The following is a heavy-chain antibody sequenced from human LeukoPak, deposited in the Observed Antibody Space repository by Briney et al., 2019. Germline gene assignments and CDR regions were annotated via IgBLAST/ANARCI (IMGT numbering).Heavy chain of an antibody. D-gene: IGHD3-3*01. CDR3: ARRFLEWDNPYYYYGMDV. Sequence: SETLSLTCAVYGGSFSGYYWSWIRQPPGKGLEWIGEINHSGSTNYNPSLKSRVTISVDTSKNQFSLKLSSVTAADTAVYYCARRFLEWDNPYYYYGMDVWGQGTTVTVSS. J-gene: IGHJ6*02. CDR1: GGSFSGYY. CDR2: INHSGST. V-gene: IGHV4-34*01.